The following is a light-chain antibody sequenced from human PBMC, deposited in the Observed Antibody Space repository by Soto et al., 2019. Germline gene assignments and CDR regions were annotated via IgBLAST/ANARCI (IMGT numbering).Light chain of an antibody. Sequence: DIQMTQSPSTLSASVGDRVTITCRASQSISSWLAWYQQKPGKAPKLLIYDASSLESGVPSRFSGSGSGTGFTLTIRSLQPCGFSAYYCQQYNYYPYTFGQGTKLEIK. CDR3: QQYNYYPYT. CDR1: QSISSW. V-gene: IGKV1-5*01. CDR2: DAS. J-gene: IGKJ2*01.